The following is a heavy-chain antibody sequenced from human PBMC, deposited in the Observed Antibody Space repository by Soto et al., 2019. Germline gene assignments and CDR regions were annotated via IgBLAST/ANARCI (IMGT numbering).Heavy chain of an antibody. D-gene: IGHD2-21*02. V-gene: IGHV3-43*01. CDR1: GFTFDDYT. CDR2: ISWDGGST. Sequence: GGSLRLSCAASGFTFDDYTMHWVRQAPGKGLEWVSLISWDGGSTYYADSVKGRFTISRDNSKNSLYLEMNSLRTEDTALYYRAKDDGVVTARAHWFDPWGQGTLVTVSS. J-gene: IGHJ5*02. CDR3: AKDDGVVTARAHWFDP.